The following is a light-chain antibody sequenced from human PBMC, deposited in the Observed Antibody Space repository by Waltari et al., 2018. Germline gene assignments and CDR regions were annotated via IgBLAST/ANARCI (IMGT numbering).Light chain of an antibody. CDR1: QSVSVY. CDR2: DAS. Sequence: EVVLTQSPATLPLSPGERATLSCRASQSVSVYLAWYQQRPGQAHRLLIYDASDRATGVPARFSGSGSGTDFTLTISSLEPEDFAVYYCQQRTDRPPVTFGQGTRVEMK. V-gene: IGKV3-11*01. J-gene: IGKJ1*01. CDR3: QQRTDRPPVT.